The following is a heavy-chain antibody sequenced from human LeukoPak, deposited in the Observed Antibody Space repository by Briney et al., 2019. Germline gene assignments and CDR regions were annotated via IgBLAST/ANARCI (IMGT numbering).Heavy chain of an antibody. V-gene: IGHV4-61*02. CDR1: GGSISSGSYY. D-gene: IGHD3-22*01. CDR3: ARSRYFDRSGYFDH. J-gene: IGHJ4*02. CDR2: IYTSGST. Sequence: SETLSLTCTVSGGSISSGSYYWSWIRQPAGKGLEWIGRIYTSGSTNYNPSLKSRVTISVDTSKNQFSLKLSSVTAADTAVYYCARSRYFDRSGYFDHWGQGALVTVSS.